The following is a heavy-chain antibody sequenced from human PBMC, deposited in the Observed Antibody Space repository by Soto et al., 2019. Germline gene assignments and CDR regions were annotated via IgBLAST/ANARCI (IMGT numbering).Heavy chain of an antibody. Sequence: QVQLQESGPGLVKPSQTLSLTCTVSGGSISSGGYYWSWIRQHPGKGLEWIGYIYYSGSTYYNPSLKSRVTISVDPSKNQFSLKLSSVTAADTAVYYCARVGVYCSGGRCYWGLPDEYYFDCWGQGTLVTVSS. V-gene: IGHV4-31*03. CDR3: ARVGVYCSGGRCYWGLPDEYYFDC. D-gene: IGHD2-15*01. J-gene: IGHJ4*02. CDR2: IYYSGST. CDR1: GGSISSGGYY.